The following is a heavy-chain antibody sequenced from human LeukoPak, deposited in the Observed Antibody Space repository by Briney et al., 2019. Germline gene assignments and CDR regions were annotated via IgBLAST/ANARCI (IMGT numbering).Heavy chain of an antibody. CDR1: GFTFSSYA. CDR2: ISYDGSNK. V-gene: IGHV3-30*04. CDR3: ARGQQRVYNWFDP. Sequence: GGSLRLSCAASGFTFSSYAMHWVRQAPGKGLEWVAVISYDGSNKYYADSVKGRFTISRDNSKNTLYLQMNSLRAEDTAVYYCARGQQRVYNWFDPWGQGTLVTVSS. J-gene: IGHJ5*02. D-gene: IGHD6-13*01.